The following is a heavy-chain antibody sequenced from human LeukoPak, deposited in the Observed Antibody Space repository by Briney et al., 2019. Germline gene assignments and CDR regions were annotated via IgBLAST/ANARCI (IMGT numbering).Heavy chain of an antibody. D-gene: IGHD3-3*01. J-gene: IGHJ5*02. Sequence: PSETLSLTCAVYGGSFSGYYWSWIRQPPGKGLEWIGEINHSGSTNYKPSLKSRVTISVDTSKNQFSLKLSSVTAADTAVYYCARGRTYYDFWSGYYPNNWFDPWGQGTLVTVSS. CDR2: INHSGST. V-gene: IGHV4-34*01. CDR3: ARGRTYYDFWSGYYPNNWFDP. CDR1: GGSFSGYY.